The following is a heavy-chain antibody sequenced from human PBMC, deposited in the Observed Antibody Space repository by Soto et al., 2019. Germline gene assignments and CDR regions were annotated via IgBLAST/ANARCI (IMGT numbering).Heavy chain of an antibody. D-gene: IGHD2-15*01. J-gene: IGHJ6*02. CDR1: DVSISSSSYY. CDR3: ARQDACRSSSCSFYGMDV. Sequence: QLQLQESGPGLVKPSETLSLTCTVSDVSISSSSYYWAWIRQPTGKGLEWIGNIYYSGRTYYNPSVKSRVTISVDTSKNQFSLKLSSVTAADTAVYFCARQDACRSSSCSFYGMDVWGQGTTVTVSS. CDR2: IYYSGRT. V-gene: IGHV4-39*01.